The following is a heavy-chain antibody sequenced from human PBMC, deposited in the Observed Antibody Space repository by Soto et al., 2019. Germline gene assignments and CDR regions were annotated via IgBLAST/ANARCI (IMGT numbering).Heavy chain of an antibody. J-gene: IGHJ4*02. CDR1: GGPISSSSYY. CDR2: IYYSGST. CDR3: ARQRGYFDY. Sequence: SETLSLTCTVSGGPISSSSYYWGWIRRPPGKGLEWTGSIYYSGSTYYNPSLKSRVTISVDTSKNQFSLKLSSVTAADTAVYYCARQRGYFDYWGQGTLVTVSS. V-gene: IGHV4-39*01.